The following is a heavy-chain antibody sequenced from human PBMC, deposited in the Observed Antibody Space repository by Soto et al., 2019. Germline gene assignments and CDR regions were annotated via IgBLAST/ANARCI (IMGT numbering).Heavy chain of an antibody. J-gene: IGHJ4*02. CDR1: GGTFNFYS. Sequence: QVQLVQSGAEVKKPGSSVRVSCAASGGTFNFYSINWVRQPPGQGLEWMGRINPILDMANFAQKFQGRVTITADKSTSTAYMTLSSLRSEDTAVYYCATSSGSGSVHFDYWGQGTLVTVSS. CDR3: ATSSGSGSVHFDY. D-gene: IGHD3-10*01. CDR2: INPILDMA. V-gene: IGHV1-69*02.